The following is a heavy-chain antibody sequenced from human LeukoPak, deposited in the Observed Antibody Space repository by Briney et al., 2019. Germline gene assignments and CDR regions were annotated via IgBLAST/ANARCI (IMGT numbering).Heavy chain of an antibody. CDR1: GYTFTSYY. V-gene: IGHV1-46*01. Sequence: GASVKVSCKASGYTFTSYYMHWVRQAPGQGLEWMGIINPSGGSTSYAQKFQGRVTVTRDTSTSTVYMELSSLRSEDTAVYYCARDSGRYFDWLESDYWGQGTLVTVSS. CDR2: INPSGGST. CDR3: ARDSGRYFDWLESDY. J-gene: IGHJ4*02. D-gene: IGHD3-9*01.